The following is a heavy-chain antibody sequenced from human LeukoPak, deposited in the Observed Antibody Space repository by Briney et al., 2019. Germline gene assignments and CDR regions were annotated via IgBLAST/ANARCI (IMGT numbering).Heavy chain of an antibody. CDR3: ARCAPSYYYYYMDV. Sequence: SETLSLTCTVSGGSISSGSYYWSWIRQPAGTGLEWIGRIYTSGSTNYNSSLKSRVTISVDTSKNQFSLKLSSVIAADAAVYYCARCAPSYYYYYMDVWGKGTTVTVSS. J-gene: IGHJ6*03. V-gene: IGHV4-61*02. CDR2: IYTSGST. CDR1: GGSISSGSYY.